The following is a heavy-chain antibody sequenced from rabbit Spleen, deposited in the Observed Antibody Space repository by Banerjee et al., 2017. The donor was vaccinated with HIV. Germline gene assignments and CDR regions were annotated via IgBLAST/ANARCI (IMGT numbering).Heavy chain of an antibody. CDR3: ARDTGSSFSSYGMDL. V-gene: IGHV1S45*01. Sequence: QEQLVESGGGLVQPGGSLKLTCKASGFDFSSSDYMCWVRQAPGKGLEWIACIGAGSSGSTYYASWAKGRFTCSKTSSTTVTLQMTSLTVADTATYFCARDTGSSFSSYGMDLWGPGTWSPS. CDR2: IGAGSSGST. CDR1: GFDFSSSDY. J-gene: IGHJ6*01. D-gene: IGHD8-1*01.